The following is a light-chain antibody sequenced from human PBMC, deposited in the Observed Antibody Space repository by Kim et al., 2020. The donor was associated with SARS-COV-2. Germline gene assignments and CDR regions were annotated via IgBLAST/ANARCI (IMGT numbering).Light chain of an antibody. V-gene: IGKV4-1*01. CDR3: QQYYSAPVT. Sequence: DIVMTQSPDSLAVSLGERATINCKSSQSVLYSSNNKNYLVWYQQKPGQPPKLLIYWASTRESGVPDPFSGSGSGTDFTLTISSLQAEDVAIYYCQQYYSAPVTFGQGTKVDIK. CDR1: QSVLYSSNNKNY. CDR2: WAS. J-gene: IGKJ1*01.